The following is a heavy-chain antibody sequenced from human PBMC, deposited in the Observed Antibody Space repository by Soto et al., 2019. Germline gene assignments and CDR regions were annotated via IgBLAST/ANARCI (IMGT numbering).Heavy chain of an antibody. D-gene: IGHD4-17*01. Sequence: GGSLRLSCAASGFTFIDSFMSWIRQAPGKGLEWVSSISTTSTFTDYAASLKGRVTVSRDNSRNALFLQLDSLRDEDTAVYFCARGAVSRQHFYYGFDVWGQGTTVTVSS. J-gene: IGHJ6*02. CDR2: ISTTSTFT. CDR1: GFTFIDSF. V-gene: IGHV3-11*06. CDR3: ARGAVSRQHFYYGFDV.